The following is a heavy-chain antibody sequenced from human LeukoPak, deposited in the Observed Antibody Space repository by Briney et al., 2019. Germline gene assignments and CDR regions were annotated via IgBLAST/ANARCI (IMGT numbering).Heavy chain of an antibody. CDR3: AKEIDTLGTNAFDI. J-gene: IGHJ3*02. CDR2: ISYDGSNK. Sequence: GGSLRLSCAASGFTFSSYGMHWVRQAPGKGLEWVAVISYDGSNKYFADSVKGRFTISRDNSKKTLYLQMNSLRAEDTALYYCAKEIDTLGTNAFDIWGQGTIVTVSS. D-gene: IGHD2-15*01. CDR1: GFTFSSYG. V-gene: IGHV3-30*18.